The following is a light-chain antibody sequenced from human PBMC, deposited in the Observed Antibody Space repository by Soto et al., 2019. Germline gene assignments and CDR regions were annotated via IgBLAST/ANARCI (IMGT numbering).Light chain of an antibody. CDR2: DAS. J-gene: IGKJ1*01. CDR3: QQYNSYPWT. Sequence: DIQMTQSPSSLSASVGDRVTITCRASQSVSTRLAWHQQKPGKAPKVLIYDASNLETGVPSRFNGSGSGREFTLTISSLQPDDFATYYCQQYNSYPWTFGQGTKVDIK. V-gene: IGKV1-5*01. CDR1: QSVSTR.